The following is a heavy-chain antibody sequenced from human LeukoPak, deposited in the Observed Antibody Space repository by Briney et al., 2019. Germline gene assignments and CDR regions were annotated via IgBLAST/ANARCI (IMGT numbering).Heavy chain of an antibody. CDR2: INTNTGNP. J-gene: IGHJ4*02. V-gene: IGHV7-4-1*02. CDR1: GYTFTDYY. D-gene: IGHD6-6*01. CDR3: ARGSSIAAKDY. Sequence: ASVKVSCKASGYTFTDYYVLWVRQAPGQGLEWMGWINTNTGNPTYAQGFTGRFVFSLDTSVSTAYLQISSLKAEDTAVYYCARGSSIAAKDYWGQGTLVTVSS.